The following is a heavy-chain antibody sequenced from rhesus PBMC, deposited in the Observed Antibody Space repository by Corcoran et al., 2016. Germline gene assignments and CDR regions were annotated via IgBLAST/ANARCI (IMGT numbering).Heavy chain of an antibody. CDR2: FYGSGGGT. J-gene: IGHJ4*01. D-gene: IGHD6-43*01. Sequence: QVQLQESGPGLVKPSATLSLTCAVSGGSLSDDYYWSWIRQPPGKGLEWIGDFYGSGGGTNNNPCLQTRVNMSIDTSKNAFAQTPSCGTAGETAGEYCARDLAQYSSSSDYFDDWGQGGLVTVSS. V-gene: IGHV4-106*01. CDR1: GGSLSDDYY. CDR3: ARDLAQYSSSSDYFDD.